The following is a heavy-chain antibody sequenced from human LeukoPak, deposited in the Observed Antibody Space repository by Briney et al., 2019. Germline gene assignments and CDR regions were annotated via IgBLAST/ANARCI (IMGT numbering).Heavy chain of an antibody. V-gene: IGHV3-7*01. CDR3: ARGSYRRWLSEAYFDI. J-gene: IGHJ3*02. D-gene: IGHD5-24*01. Sequence: GGSLRLSCAASGITFNSHWMSWVRQAPGKGLQWVASIKPDGSERKYVDSVKGRFTISRDNADNSLYLQMTSLRAEDTAVYYCARGSYRRWLSEAYFDIWGQGTMVTVSS. CDR1: GITFNSHW. CDR2: IKPDGSER.